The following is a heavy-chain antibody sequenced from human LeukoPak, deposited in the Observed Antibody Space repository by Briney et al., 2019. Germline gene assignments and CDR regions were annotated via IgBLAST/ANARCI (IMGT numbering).Heavy chain of an antibody. CDR3: ARGGTYYYGSGSYSRFDY. D-gene: IGHD3-10*01. Sequence: SETLSLTCAVYGGSFSGYYWSWIRQPPGKGLEWIGEINHSGSANYNPSLKGRVTISVDTSKNQFSLKLSPVTAADTAVYYCARGGTYYYGSGSYSRFDYWGQGTLVTVSS. CDR2: INHSGSA. V-gene: IGHV4-34*01. CDR1: GGSFSGYY. J-gene: IGHJ4*02.